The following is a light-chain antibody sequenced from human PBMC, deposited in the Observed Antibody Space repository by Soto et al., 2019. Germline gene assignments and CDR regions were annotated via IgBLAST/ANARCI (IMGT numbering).Light chain of an antibody. J-gene: IGKJ4*01. Sequence: EIVLTQSPATLSLSPGERATLSCRASQSVSSYLAWYQQKPGQAPRLLIYDASNRATDSPARFSGSGSGTDFTLTISSLEPEDFAVYYCQQRSNWPPALTFGGGTKVEIK. CDR1: QSVSSY. V-gene: IGKV3-11*01. CDR3: QQRSNWPPALT. CDR2: DAS.